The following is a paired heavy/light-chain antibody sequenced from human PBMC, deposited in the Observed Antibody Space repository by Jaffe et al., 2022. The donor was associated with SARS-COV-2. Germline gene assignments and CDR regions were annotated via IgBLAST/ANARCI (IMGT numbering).Heavy chain of an antibody. J-gene: IGHJ6*02. Sequence: LQLQESGPGLVKPSETLSLTCAVSGGSITDSSYYWGWVRQPPGKGLEWIGHIFHSGNTYYNPSLNSRVTISIDTSQSQFSLKLSSVTAADTAVYFCAGIVGYYYYGMDVWGQGTTVTVSS. CDR2: IFHSGNT. V-gene: IGHV4-39*01. CDR1: GGSITDSSYY. D-gene: IGHD1-26*01. CDR3: AGIVGYYYYGMDV.
Light chain of an antibody. CDR1: QSVTTGC. J-gene: IGKJ3*01. CDR3: QHYDKSLFT. CDR2: DAS. Sequence: EIVLTQSPGTLSMSPGDTATLSCRASQSVTTGCVAWYQQRPGQAPRLLIFDASNRRAGIPDRFSGSGSGTDFTLTISRLEPEDFAVYYCQHYDKSLFTFGPGTRVDI. V-gene: IGKV3-20*01.